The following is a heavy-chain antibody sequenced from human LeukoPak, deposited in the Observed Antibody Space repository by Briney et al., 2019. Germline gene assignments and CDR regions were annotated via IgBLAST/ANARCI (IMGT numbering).Heavy chain of an antibody. CDR2: IYYSGST. CDR3: ARLGGGASDY. J-gene: IGHJ4*02. CDR1: GGSISSSSYY. Sequence: SETLSLTCTVSGGSISSSSYYWGWIRQPPGKGLEWIGSIYYSGSTYYNPSLKSRVTISVDTSENQFSLKLSSVTAADTAVYYCARLGGGASDYWGQGTLVTVSS. V-gene: IGHV4-39*01. D-gene: IGHD2-21*01.